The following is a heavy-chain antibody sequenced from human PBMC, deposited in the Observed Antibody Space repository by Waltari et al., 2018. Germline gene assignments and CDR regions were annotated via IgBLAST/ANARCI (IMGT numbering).Heavy chain of an antibody. CDR1: GYTITGYY. V-gene: IGHV1-2*06. CDR2: SNPNSGGT. Sequence: QVQLVQRGAEVKKPGASVKVSCKASGYTITGYYIHWVRQARGQGLEWMGRSNPNSGGTNYAQKFQGRVTMTRDTSINTAYMELSRLRPDDTAVYYCAKGQEHYYDNSGSFVSWGQGTLVTVSS. CDR3: AKGQEHYYDNSGSFVS. D-gene: IGHD3-22*01. J-gene: IGHJ5*01.